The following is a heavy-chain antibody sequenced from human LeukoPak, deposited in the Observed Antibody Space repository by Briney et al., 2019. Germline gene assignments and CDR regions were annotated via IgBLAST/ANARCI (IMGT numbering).Heavy chain of an antibody. Sequence: SETLSLTCTVSGGSVSSYGYYWSWIRQPPGKRLEWIGYIYYSGSTNYNPSLKSRVTISVDTSKNQFSLNLRSVNDADSAVYYCATRGGNSPTYWYFDLWGRGTLVTVSS. J-gene: IGHJ2*01. CDR1: GGSVSSYGYY. CDR3: ATRGGNSPTYWYFDL. V-gene: IGHV4-61*08. CDR2: IYYSGST. D-gene: IGHD4-23*01.